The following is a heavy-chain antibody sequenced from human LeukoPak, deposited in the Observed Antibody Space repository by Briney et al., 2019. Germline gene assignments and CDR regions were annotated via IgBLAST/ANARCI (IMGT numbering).Heavy chain of an antibody. V-gene: IGHV4-34*01. J-gene: IGHJ4*02. CDR2: INHSGST. CDR1: GGSFSGYY. Sequence: SETLSLTCAVYGGSFSGYYWSWIRQPPGKGLEWIGEINHSGSTYYNPSLKSRVTISVDTSKNQFSLKLSSVTAADTAVYYCARQRTLGSIDYWGQGTLVTVSS. CDR3: ARQRTLGSIDY.